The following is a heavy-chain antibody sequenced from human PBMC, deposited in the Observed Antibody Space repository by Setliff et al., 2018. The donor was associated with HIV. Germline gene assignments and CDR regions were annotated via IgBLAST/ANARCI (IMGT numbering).Heavy chain of an antibody. V-gene: IGHV3-23*01. D-gene: IGHD1-1*01. CDR2: SGNGGII. CDR3: ARDKRDDNFLTSRISSVFDF. Sequence: PGGSLRLSCEASGFPFSAYAFSWVRQAPGKGLEWVSTSGNGGIIVYTDSVKGRFTMSRDNSKNSLYLQMHSLRVEDTAFYYCARDKRDDNFLTSRISSVFDFWGEGTLVTVSS. J-gene: IGHJ4*02. CDR1: GFPFSAYA.